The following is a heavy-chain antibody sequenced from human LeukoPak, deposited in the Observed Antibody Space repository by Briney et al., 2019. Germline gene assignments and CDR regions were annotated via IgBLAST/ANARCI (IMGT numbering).Heavy chain of an antibody. D-gene: IGHD5-12*01. CDR1: GGSITNSY. V-gene: IGHV4-59*08. J-gene: IGHJ4*02. CDR2: IYYNGVT. CDR3: ARHTGSGYDFAY. Sequence: SETLSLTCSVSGGSITNSYWSWIRQPPGKGLEWIGYIYYNGVTNYNPSLKSRVTISLDTSKNQFSLRLSSVTAADTAVYYCARHTGSGYDFAYWGQGTLVTVCS.